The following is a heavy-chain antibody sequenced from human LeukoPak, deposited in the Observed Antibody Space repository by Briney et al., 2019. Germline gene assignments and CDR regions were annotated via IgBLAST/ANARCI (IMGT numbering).Heavy chain of an antibody. V-gene: IGHV3-30-3*01. CDR2: ISYDGSNK. CDR1: GFTFSSYA. J-gene: IGHJ6*02. CDR3: ARGPERTGVGTRYYYDMDV. Sequence: GGSLRLSCAASGFTFSSYAMHWVRQAPGKGLEWVAVISYDGSNKYYADSVKGRFTISRDNSKNTLYLQMNSLRAEDTAVYYCARGPERTGVGTRYYYDMDVWGRGITVTVSS. D-gene: IGHD2-8*01.